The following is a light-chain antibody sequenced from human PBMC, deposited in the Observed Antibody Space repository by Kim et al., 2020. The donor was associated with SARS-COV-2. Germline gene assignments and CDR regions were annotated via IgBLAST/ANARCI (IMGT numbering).Light chain of an antibody. CDR2: QNF. Sequence: SYELTQPPSVSVSPGQTASITCSGDTLGTGYASWYQQRTGQSPVLLIYQNFKRPSGIPERFSGSNSGNTATLTIRGTQSEDEADYYCQAWDTTTGVIFGG. CDR3: QAWDTTTGVI. J-gene: IGLJ2*01. CDR1: TLGTGY. V-gene: IGLV3-1*01.